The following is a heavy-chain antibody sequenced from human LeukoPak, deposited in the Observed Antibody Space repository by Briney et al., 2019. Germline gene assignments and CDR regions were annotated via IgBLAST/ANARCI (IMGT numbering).Heavy chain of an antibody. J-gene: IGHJ5*02. Sequence: ASVKVSCKASGYTFTSYGISWVRQAPGQGLEWMGWISAYNSNTNHAQKLQGRVTMTTDTSTSTVYMELRSLRSDDTAVYYWARYLGYCSTTSCLRNWFDPWGQGTLVTVSS. V-gene: IGHV1-18*01. D-gene: IGHD2-2*01. CDR3: ARYLGYCSTTSCLRNWFDP. CDR2: ISAYNSNT. CDR1: GYTFTSYG.